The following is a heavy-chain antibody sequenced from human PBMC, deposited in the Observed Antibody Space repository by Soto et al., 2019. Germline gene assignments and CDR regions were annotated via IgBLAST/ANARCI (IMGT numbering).Heavy chain of an antibody. J-gene: IGHJ6*02. CDR3: VRENYYYGMDV. CDR1: GFDASVNF. V-gene: IGHV3-66*01. CDR2: INNAFNT. Sequence: GGSLRLSCAVSGFDASVNFVTWVRQAPGKGLEWVSSINNAFNTFYADSVTGRFTISRDNSKNTLYLQMNSLRVEDTAMYYCVRENYYYGMDVWGQGTAVTVSS.